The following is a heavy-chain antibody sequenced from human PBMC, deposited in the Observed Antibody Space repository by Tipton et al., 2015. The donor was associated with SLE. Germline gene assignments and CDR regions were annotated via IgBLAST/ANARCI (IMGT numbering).Heavy chain of an antibody. J-gene: IGHJ4*02. D-gene: IGHD3-22*01. V-gene: IGHV4-4*07. CDR2: IYTSGST. CDR1: GGSFSSYY. Sequence: PGLVKPSETLSLTCAVYGGSFSSYYWSWIRQPAGKGLEWIGRIYTSGSTNYNPSLKSRVTMSVDTSKNQFSLKLSSVTAADTAVYYCAREGTYDSSGSVYFDYWGQGTLVTVSS. CDR3: AREGTYDSSGSVYFDY.